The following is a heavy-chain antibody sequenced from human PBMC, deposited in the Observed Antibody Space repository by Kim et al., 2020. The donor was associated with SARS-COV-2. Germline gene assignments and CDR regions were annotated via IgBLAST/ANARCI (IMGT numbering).Heavy chain of an antibody. V-gene: IGHV3-23*01. J-gene: IGHJ5*02. Sequence: GGSLRLSCAASGFTFSNYAMNWVRQAPGKGLEWVSTISGSGVSTHYADSVKGRFTMSRDNSKNTLYLQMASLRAEDTAVYYCAKGPSCSSDTSCYDAAWFDPWGQGTLVTVSS. CDR1: GFTFSNYA. CDR3: AKGPSCSSDTSCYDAAWFDP. D-gene: IGHD2-2*01. CDR2: ISGSGVST.